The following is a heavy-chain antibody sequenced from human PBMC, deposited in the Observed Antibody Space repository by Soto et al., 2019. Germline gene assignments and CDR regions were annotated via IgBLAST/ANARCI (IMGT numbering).Heavy chain of an antibody. CDR2: ISGYNGNT. V-gene: IGHV1-18*01. J-gene: IGHJ6*02. D-gene: IGHD3-16*01. Sequence: QVQLVHSGAEVKKPGASVKVSCKASGYTFSSYGISWVRQAPGQGLEWMGWISGYNGNTNYAQKLQGRVTMTIDTSTSTGYMELRSLRSDDTAVYYCARDRGGDGMDVWGQGTTVTVSS. CDR1: GYTFSSYG. CDR3: ARDRGGDGMDV.